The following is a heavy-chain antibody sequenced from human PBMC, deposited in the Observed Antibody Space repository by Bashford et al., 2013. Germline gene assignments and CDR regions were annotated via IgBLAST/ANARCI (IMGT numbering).Heavy chain of an antibody. CDR2: IIPIFGTA. CDR1: GGTFSSYA. CDR3: ARGYCSGGSCYSGYYYYYGMDV. J-gene: IGHJ6*02. Sequence: SVKVSCKASGGTFSSYAISWVRQAPGQGLEWMGGIIPIFGTANYAQKFQGRVTITADESTSTAYMELSSLRSEDTAVYYCARGYCSGGSCYSGYYYYYGMDVWGPRDHGSPSP. D-gene: IGHD2-15*01. V-gene: IGHV1-69*13.